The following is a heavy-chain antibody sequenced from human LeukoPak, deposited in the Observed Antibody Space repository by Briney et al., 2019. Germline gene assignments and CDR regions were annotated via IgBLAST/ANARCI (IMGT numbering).Heavy chain of an antibody. V-gene: IGHV7-4-1*02. J-gene: IGHJ4*02. Sequence: ASVKVSCKASGYTFTSYALNWVRQAPGQGLEWMGWISTNAGNPTYAQGFTGRFVFSLDTSVSTAYLQISSLKAEDTAVYYCAIIGATMVRGALFDYWGQGTLVTVSS. CDR2: ISTNAGNP. D-gene: IGHD3-10*01. CDR1: GYTFTSYA. CDR3: AIIGATMVRGALFDY.